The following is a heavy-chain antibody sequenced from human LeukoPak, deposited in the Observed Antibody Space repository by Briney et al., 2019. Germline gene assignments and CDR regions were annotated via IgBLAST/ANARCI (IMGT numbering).Heavy chain of an antibody. V-gene: IGHV7-4-1*02. Sequence: ASVKVPCKASGYTFTSYAMNWVRQAPGQGLEWMGWINTNTGNPTYAQGFTGRFVFSLDTSVSTAYLQISSLKAEDTAVYYCARHLEHIVVVTARYYYYYGMDVWGQGTTVTVSS. CDR1: GYTFTSYA. CDR2: INTNTGNP. CDR3: ARHLEHIVVVTARYYYYYGMDV. J-gene: IGHJ6*02. D-gene: IGHD2-21*02.